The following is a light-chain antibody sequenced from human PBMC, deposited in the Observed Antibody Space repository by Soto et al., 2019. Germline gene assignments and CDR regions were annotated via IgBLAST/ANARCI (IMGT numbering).Light chain of an antibody. CDR2: EGS. V-gene: IGLV2-23*01. CDR1: SSDFGNYNL. J-gene: IGLJ1*01. CDR3: CSYAGSSTPYV. Sequence: QSALTQPASVSGSPGHSITLSCTGASSDFGNYNLVSWYQQHPGKAPKLIIYEGSKRPSGVSNRFSGSKSGNTASLTISGLQAEDEADYYCCSYAGSSTPYVFGTGTKVTVL.